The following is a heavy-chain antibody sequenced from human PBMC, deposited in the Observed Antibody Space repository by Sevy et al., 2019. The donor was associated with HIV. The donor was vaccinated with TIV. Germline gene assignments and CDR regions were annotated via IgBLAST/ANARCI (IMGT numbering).Heavy chain of an antibody. CDR3: ARGGGNGWYYFDY. V-gene: IGHV1-69*13. CDR1: GGTLRTYG. Sequence: ASVKVSCKATGGTLRTYGISWVRQAPGQGLEWMGGIIPILGTVNYAQKFQGRVTITADESTKTAYMELSSLRSEDTAVYYCARGGGNGWYYFDYWGQETLVTVSS. J-gene: IGHJ4*02. D-gene: IGHD6-19*01. CDR2: IIPILGTV.